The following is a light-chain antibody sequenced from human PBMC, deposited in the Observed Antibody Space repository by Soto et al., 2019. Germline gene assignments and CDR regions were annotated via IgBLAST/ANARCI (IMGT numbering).Light chain of an antibody. CDR3: QQRNTWPPIT. CDR2: DAS. V-gene: IGKV3-11*01. Sequence: DIVMTQSPDSLAVSLGERATINCRASQSVSSNLAWYQQKPGQAPRLLIYDASRRASGVPARFSGSGSGTDFTLTISSLEPEDFALYYCQQRNTWPPITFGQGTRLEIK. J-gene: IGKJ5*01. CDR1: QSVSSN.